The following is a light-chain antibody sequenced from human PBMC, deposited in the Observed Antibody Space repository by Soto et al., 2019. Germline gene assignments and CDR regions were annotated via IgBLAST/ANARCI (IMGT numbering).Light chain of an antibody. CDR2: LEGSGTY. J-gene: IGLJ2*01. Sequence: QSVLTQSSSASASLGSSVKLTCTLSSGHISYIIAWHQQQPGEAPRYLMKLEGSGTYNKGSGVPDRFSGSSSGADRYLTISNLQFEDEADYYFETWDSNTRVFGGGTKLTVL. V-gene: IGLV4-60*02. CDR1: SGHISYI. CDR3: ETWDSNTRV.